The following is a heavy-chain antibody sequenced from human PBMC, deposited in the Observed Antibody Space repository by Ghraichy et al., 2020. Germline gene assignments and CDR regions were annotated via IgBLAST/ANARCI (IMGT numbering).Heavy chain of an antibody. Sequence: SETLSLTCAVYGGSFSGYYWSWIRQPPEKGLEWIGEINHSGSTNYNPSLKSRVTISVDTSKNQFSLKLSSVTASDTAVYYFWRGVGDLGEVLSGIPPFDPCGQGTLVTVSS. J-gene: IGHJ5*02. CDR2: INHSGST. CDR3: WRGVGDLGEVLSGIPPFDP. D-gene: IGHD3-10*01. CDR1: GGSFSGYY. V-gene: IGHV4-34*01.